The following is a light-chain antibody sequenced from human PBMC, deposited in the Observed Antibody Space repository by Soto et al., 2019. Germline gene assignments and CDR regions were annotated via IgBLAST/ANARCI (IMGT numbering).Light chain of an antibody. V-gene: IGKV1-27*01. CDR2: GAS. CDR3: QNYNSAPRT. J-gene: IGKJ1*01. CDR1: QGISNY. Sequence: DIHMTQSPSSLSASVGDRVTITCRASQGISNYLAWYQQKPGKVPELLIYGASTLQSGVPSRFSGSGSGTDFALTISSLQPEDVATYYCQNYNSAPRTFGQGTKVEIK.